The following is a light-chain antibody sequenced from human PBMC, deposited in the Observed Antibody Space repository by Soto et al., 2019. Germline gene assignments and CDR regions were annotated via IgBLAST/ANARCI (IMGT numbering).Light chain of an antibody. J-gene: IGLJ3*02. V-gene: IGLV1-40*01. CDR2: GNS. CDR1: SSYIGAGYD. CDR3: QSYDSSLSGSV. Sequence: QSVLTQPPSVSGAPGQRVTISCTGTSSYIGAGYDVHWYQQLPGTAPKLLIYGNSNRPSGVPDRFSGSKSGTSVSLAITGLQAEDEADYYCQSYDSSLSGSVFGGGTK.